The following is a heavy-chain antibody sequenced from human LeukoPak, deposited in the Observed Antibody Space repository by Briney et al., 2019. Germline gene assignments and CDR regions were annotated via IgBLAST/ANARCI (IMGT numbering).Heavy chain of an antibody. CDR3: AKEGAYPIITYDS. D-gene: IGHD3-10*01. V-gene: IGHV3-7*01. CDR1: GFTFSSYW. J-gene: IGHJ5*01. Sequence: GGSLRLSCAASGFTFSSYWMNWVRQAPGKGLEWVANIKRDGSEKKYVDSVRGRFSISRGNAKNSLYLQMDSLRAEETAVYYCAKEGAYPIITYDSWGQGALVTVSS. CDR2: IKRDGSEK.